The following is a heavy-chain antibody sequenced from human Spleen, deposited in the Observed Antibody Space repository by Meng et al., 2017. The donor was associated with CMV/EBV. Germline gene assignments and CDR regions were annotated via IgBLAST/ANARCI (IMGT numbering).Heavy chain of an antibody. J-gene: IGHJ4*02. CDR2: IYYSGST. CDR1: GGSISSSSYY. V-gene: IGHV4-39*02. Sequence: GSLRLSCTVSGGSISSSSYYWGWIRQPPGKGLEWIASIYYSGSTYHNPSLRSRVTISVDTPKNKFSLRLSSVTAADTAVYYCAKDGSAPTYPSYYFDYWGQGTLVTVSS. D-gene: IGHD6-6*01. CDR3: AKDGSAPTYPSYYFDY.